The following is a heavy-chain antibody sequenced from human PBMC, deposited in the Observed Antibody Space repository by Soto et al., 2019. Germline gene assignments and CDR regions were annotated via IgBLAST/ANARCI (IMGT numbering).Heavy chain of an antibody. V-gene: IGHV3-23*01. Sequence: GGSLRLSCAASGFSFSSYAMSWVRQAPGKGLDWVSVISGSGGATYYADSVRGRFTTSRDNSENTLYLQMNSLRAEDTAVYYCAKSRGSSSSMRYGLDVWGQGTTVTVSS. CDR3: AKSRGSSSSMRYGLDV. CDR2: ISGSGGAT. J-gene: IGHJ6*02. D-gene: IGHD6-13*01. CDR1: GFSFSSYA.